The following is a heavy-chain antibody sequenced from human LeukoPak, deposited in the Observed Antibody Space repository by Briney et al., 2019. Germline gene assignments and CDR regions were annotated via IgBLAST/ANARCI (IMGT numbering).Heavy chain of an antibody. V-gene: IGHV3-48*01. CDR3: ARSKRNGFDI. Sequence: GGSLRLSCAASGFTFSTYSVNWVRQAPGKGLEWVSYISSSSSPIYYADSVKGRFTISRDNAKNSLYLQMNSLRAEDTAVYYCARSKRNGFDIWGQGTMVTVSS. CDR2: ISSSSSPI. CDR1: GFTFSTYS. J-gene: IGHJ3*02.